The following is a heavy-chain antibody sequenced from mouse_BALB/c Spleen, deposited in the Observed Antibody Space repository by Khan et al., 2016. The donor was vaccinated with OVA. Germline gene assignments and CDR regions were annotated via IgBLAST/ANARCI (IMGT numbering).Heavy chain of an antibody. Sequence: EVKLLESGPGLVKPSQSLSLTCTVTGYSITSDYAWNWIRQFPGNKLEWMGYISSSGSTSYNPSLKSRISITRDTSKNQFFLQLNSVTTGDTATYYCARRAYYANWYFDVWGAGTTVTVSS. CDR3: ARRAYYANWYFDV. CDR1: GYSITSDYA. V-gene: IGHV3-2*02. CDR2: ISSSGST. D-gene: IGHD1-1*02. J-gene: IGHJ1*01.